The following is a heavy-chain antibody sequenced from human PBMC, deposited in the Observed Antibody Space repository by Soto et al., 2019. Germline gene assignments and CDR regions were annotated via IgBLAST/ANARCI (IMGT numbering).Heavy chain of an antibody. CDR2: INESGST. D-gene: IGHD2-21*01. Sequence: QVQLQQWGAGLVKPSETLSLSCAVYGQSLSGHSWAWIRQPPGKGLEWIGEINESGSTYYNPSLKSRVTISTDTSKNQFSLKLSSVSAADTAAYFCARGSGIVALPGDLEDVKYDYWGQGTLVNVSS. J-gene: IGHJ4*02. CDR3: ARGSGIVALPGDLEDVKYDY. CDR1: GQSLSGHS. V-gene: IGHV4-34*01.